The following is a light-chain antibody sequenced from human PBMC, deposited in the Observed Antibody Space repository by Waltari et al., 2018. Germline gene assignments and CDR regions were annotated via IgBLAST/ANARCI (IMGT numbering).Light chain of an antibody. CDR1: QILLHTNNKNY. J-gene: IGKJ2*01. Sequence: DIVVTQSPDSLAVSLGERATINSKSSQILLHTNNKNYLAWYQLRPGQPPKLLIYWASTRESGVPGRFSGSGSGTDFTLTISGLQAEDVAVYYCQQYYSTPNTFGQGTKLEIK. V-gene: IGKV4-1*01. CDR3: QQYYSTPNT. CDR2: WAS.